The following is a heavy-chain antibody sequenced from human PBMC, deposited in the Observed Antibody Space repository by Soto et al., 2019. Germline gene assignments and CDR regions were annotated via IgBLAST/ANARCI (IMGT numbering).Heavy chain of an antibody. CDR2: XXGSGGRP. J-gene: IGHJ6*03. CDR1: XXXXXXXX. D-gene: IGHD6-13*01. CDR3: AKAGYSSSWKGSYYYYYYMDV. Sequence: GGSLRLSXXASXXXXXXXXXXXXXQAPGXGLEWVSXXXGSGGRPYYADSVKGRFTISRDNSKNTLYLQMNSLRAEDTAVYYCAKAGYSSSWKGSYYYYYYMDVWGKGTTVTVSS. V-gene: IGHV3-23*01.